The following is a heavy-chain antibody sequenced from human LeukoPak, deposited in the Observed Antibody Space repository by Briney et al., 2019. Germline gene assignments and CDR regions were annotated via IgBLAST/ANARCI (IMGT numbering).Heavy chain of an antibody. CDR3: ARQRADYFYHYMDV. CDR1: GCSIDSSNYY. J-gene: IGHJ6*03. CDR2: IYYSGTT. Sequence: PSETLSLTCTASGCSIDSSNYYWDWIRQPPGKGLEWLGNIYYSGTTFYTSSLKSRVTISADMSKNQFSLRLTSVTAADTAVYYCARQRADYFYHYMDVWGKGTTVIVSS. V-gene: IGHV4-39*01.